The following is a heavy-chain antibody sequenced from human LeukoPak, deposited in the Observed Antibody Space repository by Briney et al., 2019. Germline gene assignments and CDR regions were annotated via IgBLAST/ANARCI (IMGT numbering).Heavy chain of an antibody. CDR2: VFYRGAT. V-gene: IGHV4-59*01. CDR3: ARIVSSGFSDY. CDR1: RGSLTNYY. Sequence: SETLSLTCTVARGSLTNYYWGWVRQPLGEGREWIGYVFYRGATNYNPSLKSRVTISADTSKHQCSLKLSSVTAADTAVYYCARIVSSGFSDYWGQGTLVAASS. D-gene: IGHD3-22*01. J-gene: IGHJ4*02.